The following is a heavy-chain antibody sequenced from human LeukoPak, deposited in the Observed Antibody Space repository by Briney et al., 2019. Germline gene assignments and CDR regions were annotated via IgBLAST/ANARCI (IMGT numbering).Heavy chain of an antibody. V-gene: IGHV3-30*09. J-gene: IGHJ5*02. CDR3: VRVSGFCTNGVCPSFDP. Sequence: GGSLRLSCAASGFTFTNYAMNWVRQAPGKGLEWVSTVSYDGTDTSYADSVKGRFAIFRDNSKNTLYLQMNSLRTEDTAVYYCVRVSGFCTNGVCPSFDPWGQGTLVTVSS. CDR2: VSYDGTDT. CDR1: GFTFTNYA. D-gene: IGHD2-8*01.